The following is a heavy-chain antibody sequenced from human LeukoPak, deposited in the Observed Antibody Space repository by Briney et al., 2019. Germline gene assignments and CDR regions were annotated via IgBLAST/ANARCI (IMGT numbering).Heavy chain of an antibody. V-gene: IGHV3-7*01. CDR3: AKDEVTAGYYHVDV. Sequence: GGSLRLSCAASGFTFSSYWMSWVRQAPGKGLEWVANIKQDGSETSYVDSLKGRFTISRDNAKNSLFLQMNSLRAEDTAVYYCAKDEVTAGYYHVDVWGKGTTVTVSS. CDR2: IKQDGSET. D-gene: IGHD4-11*01. CDR1: GFTFSSYW. J-gene: IGHJ6*03.